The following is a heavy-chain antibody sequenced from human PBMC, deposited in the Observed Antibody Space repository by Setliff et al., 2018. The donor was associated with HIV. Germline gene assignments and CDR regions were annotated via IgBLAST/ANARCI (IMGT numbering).Heavy chain of an antibody. CDR2: MYYSGNT. Sequence: SETLSLTCSVSGGFISSSLYYWAWIRQPPGKGLEWIGTMYYSGNTYYSPSLKSRVTITADSSKNQLSLKLTSVTAADTAVYYCATQRSFQRAFEAVADSFDPWGQGILVTVSS. D-gene: IGHD6-19*01. CDR3: ATQRSFQRAFEAVADSFDP. V-gene: IGHV4-39*01. CDR1: GGFISSSLYY. J-gene: IGHJ5*02.